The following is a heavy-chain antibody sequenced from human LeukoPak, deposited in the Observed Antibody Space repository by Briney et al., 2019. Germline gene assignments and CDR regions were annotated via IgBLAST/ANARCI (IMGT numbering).Heavy chain of an antibody. V-gene: IGHV1-8*01. D-gene: IGHD3/OR15-3a*01. J-gene: IGHJ1*01. Sequence: ASVKVSCKTSGYSFSNYDINWVRLRQATGQGPEWMGWMNPHRGDAASPQRFRGRVSMTWDISISTAYLELSGLTYDDTAVYYCARGPDTTSWTAEYFQHWGQGTLVTVSS. CDR2: MNPHRGDA. CDR3: ARGPDTTSWTAEYFQH. CDR1: GYSFSNYD.